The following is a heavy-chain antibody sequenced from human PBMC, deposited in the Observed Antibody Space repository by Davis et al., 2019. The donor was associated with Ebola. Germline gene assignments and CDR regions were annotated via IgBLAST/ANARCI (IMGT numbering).Heavy chain of an antibody. D-gene: IGHD2-15*01. CDR2: INPNSGGT. J-gene: IGHJ3*02. Sequence: AASVKVSCKASGYTFTGYYMHGVRQAPGQGLEWMGWINPNSGGTNYAQKFQGWVTMTRDTSISTAYMELSRLRSDDTAVYYCAREGAYCSGGSCYDDAFDIWGQGTMVTVSS. CDR3: AREGAYCSGGSCYDDAFDI. CDR1: GYTFTGYY. V-gene: IGHV1-2*04.